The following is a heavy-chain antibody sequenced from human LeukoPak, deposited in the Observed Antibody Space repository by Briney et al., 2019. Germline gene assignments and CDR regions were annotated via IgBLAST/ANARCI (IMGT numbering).Heavy chain of an antibody. CDR3: ARDSRFSRSGYYYVAFDI. V-gene: IGHV4-30-4*01. D-gene: IGHD3-22*01. CDR2: IYYSGST. CDR1: GGSISSGDYY. J-gene: IGHJ3*02. Sequence: SETLSLTCTVSGGSISSGDYYWSWFRQPPGKGLEWIGYIYYSGSTYYNPSLKSRVTISVDTSKNQFSLKLSSVTAADTAVYYCARDSRFSRSGYYYVAFDIWGQGTMVTVSS.